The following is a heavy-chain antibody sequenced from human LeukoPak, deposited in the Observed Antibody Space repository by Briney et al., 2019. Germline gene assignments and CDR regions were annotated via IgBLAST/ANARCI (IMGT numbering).Heavy chain of an antibody. Sequence: GGSLRLSCAASGFTFSSYAMHCGRQGPGKGLEWGAGISYDGSNKYYADSVKGRFTISRDNSKNTLYLQMNSLRAEDTAVYYCARGGGIDWGQGTLVTVSS. CDR1: GFTFSSYA. CDR2: ISYDGSNK. D-gene: IGHD2-21*01. CDR3: ARGGGID. J-gene: IGHJ4*02. V-gene: IGHV3-30*04.